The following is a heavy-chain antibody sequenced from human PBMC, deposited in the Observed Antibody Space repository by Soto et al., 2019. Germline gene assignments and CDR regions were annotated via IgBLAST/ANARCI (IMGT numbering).Heavy chain of an antibody. CDR2: IYKSATT. CDR1: GDSISSVDYF. V-gene: IGHV4-30-4*01. D-gene: IGHD2-15*01. CDR3: ARGRYCLTGRCFPNWFDS. J-gene: IGHJ5*01. Sequence: TLSLTCSVSGDSISSVDYFWAWIRQPPGQALEYIGYIYKSATTYYNPSFESRVAISLDTSKSQFSLNVASVTAADTAVYFCARGRYCLTGRCFPNWFDSWGQGTLVTVSS.